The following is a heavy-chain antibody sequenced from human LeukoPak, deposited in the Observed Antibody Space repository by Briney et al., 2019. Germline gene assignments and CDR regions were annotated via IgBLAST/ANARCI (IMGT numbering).Heavy chain of an antibody. D-gene: IGHD2-2*01. Sequence: SETLSLTCTVSGASISSGDYSWSWIRQPPGKGLEWIGSIYYSGSTFHYNPSLKSRVAISIDTSKNQISLSLSSVTAADTAVYYCASTNCSRSSCFGANWFDPWGQGTLVTVSS. V-gene: IGHV4-30-4*08. CDR1: GASISSGDYS. CDR3: ASTNCSRSSCFGANWFDP. CDR2: IYYSGST. J-gene: IGHJ5*02.